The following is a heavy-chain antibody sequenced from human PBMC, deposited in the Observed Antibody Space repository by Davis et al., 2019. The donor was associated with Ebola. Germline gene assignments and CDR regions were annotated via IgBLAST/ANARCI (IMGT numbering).Heavy chain of an antibody. D-gene: IGHD6-13*01. V-gene: IGHV1-18*01. J-gene: IGHJ6*04. Sequence: ASVKVSCKTSGGTFTNYAVNWVRQAPGQGLEWMGWINPHNGNTNYGQNVQGRVIMTSDTATTTAYMEVGSLRSDDTAVYYCATTSGIGAGNYGMDVWGKGTTVTVSS. CDR2: INPHNGNT. CDR3: ATTSGIGAGNYGMDV. CDR1: GGTFTNYA.